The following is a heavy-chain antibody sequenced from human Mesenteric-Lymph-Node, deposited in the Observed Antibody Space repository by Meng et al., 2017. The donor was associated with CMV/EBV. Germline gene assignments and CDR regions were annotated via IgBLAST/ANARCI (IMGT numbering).Heavy chain of an antibody. Sequence: GGSLRLSCAASGFTFSDYYMSWIRQAPGKGLEWVSYISSSGSTIYYADSVKGRFTISRDNAKNSLYLQMNSLRAEDTAVYYCARGLYSSSWYDYYYYGMDVWGQGTTVTVSS. CDR2: ISSSGSTI. CDR1: GFTFSDYY. V-gene: IGHV3-11*01. CDR3: ARGLYSSSWYDYYYYGMDV. J-gene: IGHJ6*02. D-gene: IGHD6-13*01.